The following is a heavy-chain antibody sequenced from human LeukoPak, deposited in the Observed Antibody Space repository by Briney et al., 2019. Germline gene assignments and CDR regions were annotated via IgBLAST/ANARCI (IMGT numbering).Heavy chain of an antibody. CDR1: GFIFSDYS. CDR2: ISSSSAYI. V-gene: IGHV3-21*06. J-gene: IGHJ3*01. CDR3: ARQAVARPFDL. Sequence: GGSLRLSCVASGFIFSDYSMDWVRQAPGKGLEWVSSISSSSAYIFYSDSVKGRFTISRDNAQSSLCLQMNSLRAEDTAVYYCARQAVARPFDLWGQGTMVAVSS.